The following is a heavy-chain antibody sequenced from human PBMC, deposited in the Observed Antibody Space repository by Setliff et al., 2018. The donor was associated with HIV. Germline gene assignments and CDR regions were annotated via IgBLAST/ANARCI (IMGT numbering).Heavy chain of an antibody. CDR2: INPAGGNS. V-gene: IGHV1-46*01. CDR3: ARVYCSIASCYDEYYFDY. CDR1: GYTFTSYY. Sequence: GASVKVSCEASGYTFTSYYIHWVRQAPGQGLEWMGVINPAGGNSHYAQKFQGRVTVTRDASTSTVYMDLSSLRSDDTAVYFCARVYCSIASCYDEYYFDYWGQGTLVTVSS. J-gene: IGHJ4*02. D-gene: IGHD2-2*01.